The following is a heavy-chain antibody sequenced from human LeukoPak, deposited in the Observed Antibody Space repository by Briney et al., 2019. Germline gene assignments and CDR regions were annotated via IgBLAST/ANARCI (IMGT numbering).Heavy chain of an antibody. Sequence: GGSLRLSCAASGFTFSNYGMHWVRQAPGKGLEWVAFIWYDGSNKYYADSVKGRFTISRDNSKNTLYVQMNSLRTEDTAVYYCAKTRVGNLCSSTSCDDALDIWGQGTMVTVSS. V-gene: IGHV3-30*02. CDR2: IWYDGSNK. J-gene: IGHJ3*02. D-gene: IGHD2-2*01. CDR3: AKTRVGNLCSSTSCDDALDI. CDR1: GFTFSNYG.